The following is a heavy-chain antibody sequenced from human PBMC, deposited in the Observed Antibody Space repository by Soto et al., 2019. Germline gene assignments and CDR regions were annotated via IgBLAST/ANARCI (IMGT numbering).Heavy chain of an antibody. CDR2: IYYSGGT. J-gene: IGHJ4*02. CDR1: GGSISSYY. CDR3: ARHTIDWKHFEY. Sequence: PSETLSLTCTVSGGSISSYYWSWIRQSPDKGLEWIGYIYYSGGTNYNPSLKSRVTMSVDTSKNQFSLKLNSVTAADTAVYYCARHTIDWKHFEYWGQGTLVTVSS. V-gene: IGHV4-59*08. D-gene: IGHD3-9*01.